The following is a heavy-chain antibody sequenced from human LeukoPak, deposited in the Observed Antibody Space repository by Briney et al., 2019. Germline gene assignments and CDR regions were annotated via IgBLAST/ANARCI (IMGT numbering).Heavy chain of an antibody. V-gene: IGHV1-18*01. CDR3: ARIGVDCSGSTCSYHY. D-gene: IGHD2-2*01. CDR1: GYTFTSYG. J-gene: IGHJ4*02. Sequence: ASVKVSCKASGYTFTSYGLSWVRQAPGQGLELMGWINTYNGNTNYAQKLQGRVTMTTDTSTSTAYMEVRSLRSDDTAVYYCARIGVDCSGSTCSYHYWGQGTLVTVSS. CDR2: INTYNGNT.